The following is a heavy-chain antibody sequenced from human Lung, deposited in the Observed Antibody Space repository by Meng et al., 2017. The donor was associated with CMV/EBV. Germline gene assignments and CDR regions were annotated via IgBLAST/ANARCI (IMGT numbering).Heavy chain of an antibody. CDR3: TRRGPAAMGGMDV. D-gene: IGHD2-2*01. Sequence: GESLKISCAASGFTFSGSAMYWVRQASGKGLEWVGRIRSKANSYATAYAASVKGRFTISRDDSKNTAYLQMNSLKTEDTAVYYCTRRGPAAMGGMDVWGQRTTVTVSS. J-gene: IGHJ6*02. CDR1: GFTFSGSA. V-gene: IGHV3-73*01. CDR2: IRSKANSYAT.